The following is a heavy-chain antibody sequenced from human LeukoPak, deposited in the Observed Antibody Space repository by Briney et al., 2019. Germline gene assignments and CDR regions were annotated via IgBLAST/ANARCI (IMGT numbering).Heavy chain of an antibody. CDR2: IYHSGST. D-gene: IGHD3-22*01. J-gene: IGHJ4*02. CDR1: GGSISRGGYS. V-gene: IGHV4-30-2*01. CDR3: ARGSNYYDSSGYCFDY. Sequence: SETLSLTCAVSGGSISRGGYSWSWIRQPPGKGLEWIGYIYHSGSTYYNPSLKSRVTISVDRSKNQFSLKLSSVTAADTAVYYCARGSNYYDSSGYCFDYWGQGTLVTVSS.